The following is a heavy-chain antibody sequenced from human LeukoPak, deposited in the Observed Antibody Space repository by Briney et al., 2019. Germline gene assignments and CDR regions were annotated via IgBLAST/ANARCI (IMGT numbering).Heavy chain of an antibody. D-gene: IGHD3-3*01. CDR3: ARGNYDFWSGYLGDWSDP. V-gene: IGHV4-61*09. Sequence: PSETLSLTCTVSGGSISSGSYYWSWIRQPAGKGLEWIGHIYTSGSTNYNPSLKSRVTISVDTSKNQFSLKLSSVTAADTAVYYCARGNYDFWSGYLGDWSDPWGQGTLVTVSS. J-gene: IGHJ5*02. CDR1: GGSISSGSYY. CDR2: IYTSGST.